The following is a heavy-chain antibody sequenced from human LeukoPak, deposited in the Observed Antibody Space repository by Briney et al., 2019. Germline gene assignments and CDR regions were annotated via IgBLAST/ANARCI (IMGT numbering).Heavy chain of an antibody. V-gene: IGHV3-66*01. D-gene: IGHD3-10*01. J-gene: IGHJ4*02. Sequence: GGSLRLSCAASGFTVSSNYMSWVRQAPGKGLEWVSVIYSGDSTYYADSVKGRFPISRDNSKNTLYLQMNSLRAEDTAVYYCARGSPYGSGSYYRFPFDYWGQGTLVTVSS. CDR2: IYSGDST. CDR1: GFTVSSNY. CDR3: ARGSPYGSGSYYRFPFDY.